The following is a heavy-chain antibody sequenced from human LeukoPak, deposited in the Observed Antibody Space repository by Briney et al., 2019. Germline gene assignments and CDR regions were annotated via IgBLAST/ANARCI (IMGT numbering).Heavy chain of an antibody. CDR2: ISSSSSYI. J-gene: IGHJ4*02. CDR3: AKGGTRGVIITWGDY. D-gene: IGHD3-10*01. CDR1: GFTFSSYS. V-gene: IGHV3-21*01. Sequence: GGSLRLSCAASGFTFSSYSMNWVRQAPGKGLEWVSSISSSSSYIYYADSVKGRFTISRDNAKNSLYLQMNSLRAEDTAVYYCAKGGTRGVIITWGDYWGQGTLVTVSS.